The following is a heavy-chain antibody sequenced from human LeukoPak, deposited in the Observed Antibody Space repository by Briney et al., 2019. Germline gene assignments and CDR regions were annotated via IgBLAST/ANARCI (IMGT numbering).Heavy chain of an antibody. CDR2: IYSDGNT. D-gene: IGHD6-13*01. J-gene: IGHJ4*02. CDR3: AKILHPFSSNWEFDY. V-gene: IGHV3-53*01. Sequence: GGSLRLSCAVSGFTVSSIYMSWVRQAPGKGLEWVSFIYSDGNTYYADSVKGRFTISRDNSKNTLYLQMNSLRAADTAIYYCAKILHPFSSNWEFDYWGQGTLVTVSS. CDR1: GFTVSSIY.